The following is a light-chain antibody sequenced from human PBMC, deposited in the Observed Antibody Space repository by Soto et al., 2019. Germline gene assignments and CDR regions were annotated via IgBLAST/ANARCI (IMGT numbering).Light chain of an antibody. CDR1: QYVGTR. V-gene: IGKV3-11*01. CDR2: YMS. J-gene: IGKJ1*01. CDR3: HQRQSWPRT. Sequence: EIVLTQSPATLSSSPGETATLSCRASQYVGTRLAWYQHKPGQAPRLLIYYMSKRATGIPARFSGSGSGTDFTLTISNLAPEDLGVYYCHQRQSWPRTFGQGTKVDIK.